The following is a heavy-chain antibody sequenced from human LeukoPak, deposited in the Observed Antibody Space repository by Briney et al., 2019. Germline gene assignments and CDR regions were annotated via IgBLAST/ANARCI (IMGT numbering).Heavy chain of an antibody. Sequence: GGSLRLSCAAPGFTLRHYWMHSVRQAPGKGLVWVSRIDPDGSSTSYADSVKGRFTISRDNAKNTLDMQMNRHTAADTAEYYCATVVGGYYPPVEGFDLWGQGTMVTVSS. CDR3: ATVVGGYYPPVEGFDL. V-gene: IGHV3-74*01. D-gene: IGHD3-3*01. J-gene: IGHJ3*01. CDR1: GFTLRHYW. CDR2: IDPDGSST.